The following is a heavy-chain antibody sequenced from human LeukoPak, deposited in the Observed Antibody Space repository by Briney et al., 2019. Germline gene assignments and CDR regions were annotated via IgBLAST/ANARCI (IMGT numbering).Heavy chain of an antibody. CDR1: GYSISSGYY. CDR3: ASGPGYYDILTGWID. CDR2: IYHSGST. D-gene: IGHD3-9*01. V-gene: IGHV4-38-2*02. J-gene: IGHJ4*02. Sequence: PSETLSLTCIVSGYSISSGYYWGWIRQPPGKGLEWIASIYHSGSTYYNPSLKSRATISVDTSKNQFSLKLSSVTAADTAVYYCASGPGYYDILTGWIDWGQGTLVTVSS.